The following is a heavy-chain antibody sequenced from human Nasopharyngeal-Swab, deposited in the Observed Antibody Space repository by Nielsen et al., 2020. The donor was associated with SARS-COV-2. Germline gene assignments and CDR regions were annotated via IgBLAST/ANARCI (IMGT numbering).Heavy chain of an antibody. V-gene: IGHV3-30*03. Sequence: GESLKISYAASGFTFSSYGMHWVRQAPGKGLEWVAVISYDGSNKYYADSVKGRFTISRDNSKNTLYLQMNSLKAEDTAVYYCASDRRTYSIAAAGTIDYWGQGTLVTVSS. CDR3: ASDRRTYSIAAAGTIDY. J-gene: IGHJ4*02. D-gene: IGHD6-13*01. CDR2: ISYDGSNK. CDR1: GFTFSSYG.